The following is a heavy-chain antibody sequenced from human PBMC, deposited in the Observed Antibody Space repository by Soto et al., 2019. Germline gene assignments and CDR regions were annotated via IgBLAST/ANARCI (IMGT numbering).Heavy chain of an antibody. Sequence: SETLSLTCAVSGGSISSGGYSWSWIRQPPGKGLEWIGYIYHSGGTYYNPSLKSRVTISVDRAKNQFSLKLSSVTAADAAVYYCASAVSGFGELLYGNYFDYWGQGTLVTVSS. CDR3: ASAVSGFGELLYGNYFDY. J-gene: IGHJ4*02. CDR1: GGSISSGGYS. CDR2: IYHSGGT. V-gene: IGHV4-30-2*01. D-gene: IGHD3-10*01.